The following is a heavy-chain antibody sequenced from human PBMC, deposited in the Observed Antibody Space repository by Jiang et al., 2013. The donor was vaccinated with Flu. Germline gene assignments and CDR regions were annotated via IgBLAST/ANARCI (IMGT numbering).Heavy chain of an antibody. J-gene: IGHJ3*02. D-gene: IGHD1-26*01. Sequence: VKVSCKASGYTFTSYGISWVRQAPGQGLEWMGWISAYNGNTNYAQKLQGRVTMTTDTSTSTAYMELRSLRSDDTAVYYCASSRYSGSYYLRPGFAFDIWGQGTMVTVSS. V-gene: IGHV1-18*01. CDR3: ASSRYSGSYYLRPGFAFDI. CDR2: ISAYNGNT. CDR1: GYTFTSYG.